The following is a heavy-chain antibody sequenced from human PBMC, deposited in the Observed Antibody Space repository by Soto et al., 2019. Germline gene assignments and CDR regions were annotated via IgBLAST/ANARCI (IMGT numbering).Heavy chain of an antibody. J-gene: IGHJ6*02. V-gene: IGHV4-39*01. CDR1: GGSISSSSYY. CDR2: IYYSGST. CDR3: ARRPYCSGGSCYPYGMDV. Sequence: PSETLSLTCTVSGGSISSSSYYWGWIRQPPGKGLEWIGSIYYSGSTYYNPSLKSRVTISVDTSKNQFSLKLSSVTAADTAVYYCARRPYCSGGSCYPYGMDVWGQGTTVTVSS. D-gene: IGHD2-15*01.